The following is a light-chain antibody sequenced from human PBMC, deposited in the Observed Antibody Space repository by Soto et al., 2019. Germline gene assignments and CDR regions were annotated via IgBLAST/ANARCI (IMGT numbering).Light chain of an antibody. Sequence: QSALTQLSSGSGFPGQSITISCTGTSSDVGGYNYVSWYQQHPDKAPQLLIFDVSNRPSGISDRFSGSKSGNTASLTISGLQAEDEADYYCSSYTSTNTLVFGGGTKVTVL. CDR2: DVS. J-gene: IGLJ2*01. CDR1: SSDVGGYNY. CDR3: SSYTSTNTLV. V-gene: IGLV2-14*03.